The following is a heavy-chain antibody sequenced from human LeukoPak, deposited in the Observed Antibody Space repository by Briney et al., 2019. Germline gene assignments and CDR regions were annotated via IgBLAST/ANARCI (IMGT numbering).Heavy chain of an antibody. CDR2: INHSGST. V-gene: IGHV4-34*01. Sequence: PSETLSLTCAVYGGSFSGYYWSWIRQPPGKGLEWIGEINHSGSTNYNPSLKSRVTISVDTSKNQFSLKLSSVTAADTAVYYCARGPYYYDSGPYYFDYWAREPWSPSPQ. CDR3: ARGPYYYDSGPYYFDY. CDR1: GGSFSGYY. J-gene: IGHJ4*02. D-gene: IGHD3-22*01.